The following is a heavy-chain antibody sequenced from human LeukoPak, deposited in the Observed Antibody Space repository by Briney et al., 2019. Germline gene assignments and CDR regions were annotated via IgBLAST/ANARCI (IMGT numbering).Heavy chain of an antibody. V-gene: IGHV1-69*05. J-gene: IGHJ5*02. Sequence: GSSVKASCKASGGTFSSYAISWVRQAPGQGLEWMGGIIPIFGTANYAQKFQGRVTITTDESTSTAYMELSSLRSEDTAVYYCARAYYDFWSGERGHNWFDPWGQGTLVTVSS. CDR2: IIPIFGTA. CDR3: ARAYYDFWSGERGHNWFDP. CDR1: GGTFSSYA. D-gene: IGHD3-3*01.